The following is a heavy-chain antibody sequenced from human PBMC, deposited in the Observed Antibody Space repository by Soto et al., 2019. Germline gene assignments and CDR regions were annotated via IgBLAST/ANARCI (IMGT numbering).Heavy chain of an antibody. CDR1: GGSFSGYY. Sequence: SETLSLTCAVYGGSFSGYYWSWIRQPPGKGLEWIGEINRSGSTNYNPSLKSRVTISVDTSKNQFSLKLSSVTAADTAVYYCARSERYSGYDRGNWFDPWGQGTLVTVSS. CDR2: INRSGST. D-gene: IGHD5-12*01. CDR3: ARSERYSGYDRGNWFDP. V-gene: IGHV4-34*01. J-gene: IGHJ5*02.